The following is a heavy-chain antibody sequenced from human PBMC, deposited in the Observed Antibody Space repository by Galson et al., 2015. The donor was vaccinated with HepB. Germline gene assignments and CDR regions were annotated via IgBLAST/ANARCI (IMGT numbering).Heavy chain of an antibody. J-gene: IGHJ4*02. D-gene: IGHD6-19*01. CDR3: AHRGGGSGWSQGYFDY. Sequence: PALVKPTQTLTLTCTFSGFSLSTGAVGVGWIRQPPGKALEWLVLIYWDDDKRYSPSLKSRLTITKDTSKNQVVLTMTNRDPVDTATYYCAHRGGGSGWSQGYFDYWGQGTLVTVSS. CDR2: IYWDDDK. V-gene: IGHV2-5*02. CDR1: GFSLSTGAVG.